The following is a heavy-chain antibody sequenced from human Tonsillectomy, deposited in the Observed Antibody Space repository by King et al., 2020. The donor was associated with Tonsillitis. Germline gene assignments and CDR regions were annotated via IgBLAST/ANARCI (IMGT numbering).Heavy chain of an antibody. CDR2: IYTGSSDT. J-gene: IGHJ4*02. Sequence: QLVQSGAEVKKPGESLKISCTGSGYRFTNYCIGWGRQMSGKGLEWIGVIYTGSSDTIYSPSFQGQVTLSADKSISTAYLQGSSLKASDTAMYYCARRPEGGNHQGFDYWGQGTLVTVSS. CDR3: ARRPEGGNHQGFDY. CDR1: GYRFTNYC. D-gene: IGHD1-14*01. V-gene: IGHV5-51*01.